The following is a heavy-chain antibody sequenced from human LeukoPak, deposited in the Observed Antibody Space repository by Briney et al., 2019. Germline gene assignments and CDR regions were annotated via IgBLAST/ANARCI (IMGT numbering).Heavy chain of an antibody. CDR2: IYYSGST. J-gene: IGHJ3*02. Sequence: PSETLSLTCTVSGGSISSYYWSWIRQPPGKGLEWIGYIYYSGSTNYNPSLKSRVTISVDTSKNQFSLKLSSVTAADTAVYYCARDRPGGIVGAFDIWGQGTMVTVSS. CDR3: ARDRPGGIVGAFDI. D-gene: IGHD1-26*01. V-gene: IGHV4-59*01. CDR1: GGSISSYY.